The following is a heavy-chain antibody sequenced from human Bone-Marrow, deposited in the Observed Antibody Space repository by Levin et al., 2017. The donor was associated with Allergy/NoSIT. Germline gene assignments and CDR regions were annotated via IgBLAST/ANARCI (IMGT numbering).Heavy chain of an antibody. CDR1: GFTYTNYA. J-gene: IGHJ4*02. Sequence: GGSLRLSCAASGFTYTNYAMTWVRQAPGKGLEWVSAISGSGGHIYYADSVKGRFTTSRDNSRNTLYLQMSSLRADDTAVYYCAKNAATGTAYYDYWGQGTLVTVSS. CDR3: AKNAATGTAYYDY. D-gene: IGHD1-1*01. V-gene: IGHV3-23*01. CDR2: ISGSGGHI.